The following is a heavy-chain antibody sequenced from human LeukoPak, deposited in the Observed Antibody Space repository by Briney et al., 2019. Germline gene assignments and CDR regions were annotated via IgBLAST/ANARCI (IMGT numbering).Heavy chain of an antibody. V-gene: IGHV3-74*01. CDR1: GFTFSSYW. CDR2: INTDGSST. CDR3: ATHGYSELRYFDWSTNE. D-gene: IGHD3-9*01. J-gene: IGHJ4*02. Sequence: AGGSLRLSCAASGFTFSSYWMHWVRQAPGKGLVWVSRINTDGSSTSYADSVKGRFTISRDNAKNTLYLQMNSLRAEDTAVYYCATHGYSELRYFDWSTNEWGQGTLVTVSS.